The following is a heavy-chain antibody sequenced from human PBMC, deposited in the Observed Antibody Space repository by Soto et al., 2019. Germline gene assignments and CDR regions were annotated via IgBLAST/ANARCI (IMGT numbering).Heavy chain of an antibody. D-gene: IGHD3-16*02. J-gene: IGHJ4*02. CDR3: AKVDAYSYRTDH. CDR1: GFTFRNSA. V-gene: IGHV3-23*01. Sequence: GGSLRLSCAASGFTFRNSAMTWVRQALGKGPEWVSSIGRTNNTHYADSVKGRFAISRDNSQNTLYLQMNSLTAEDTAVYFCAKVDAYSYRTDHWGQGTLVTVSS. CDR2: IGRTNNT.